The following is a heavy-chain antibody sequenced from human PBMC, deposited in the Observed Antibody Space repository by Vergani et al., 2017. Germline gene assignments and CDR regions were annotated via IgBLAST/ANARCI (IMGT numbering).Heavy chain of an antibody. J-gene: IGHJ1*01. Sequence: EVQLVESGGGLVQPGGSLRLSCAASGFTFSSYWMSWVRQAPGMGLEWVANIKQDGSEKYYVDSVKGRFTISRDNAKNSLYLQMNSLRAEDTAVYYCATVGYCSSTSCYAGYFQHWGQGTLVTVSS. D-gene: IGHD2-2*01. CDR3: ATVGYCSSTSCYAGYFQH. CDR1: GFTFSSYW. CDR2: IKQDGSEK. V-gene: IGHV3-7*01.